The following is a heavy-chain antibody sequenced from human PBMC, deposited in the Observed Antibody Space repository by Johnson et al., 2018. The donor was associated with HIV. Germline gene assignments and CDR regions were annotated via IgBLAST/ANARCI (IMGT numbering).Heavy chain of an antibody. CDR3: ARDRGLDAFDI. J-gene: IGHJ3*02. CDR1: GFSVSNTY. V-gene: IGHV3-66*01. Sequence: VQLVESGGGLVQPGGSLRLSCGASGFSVSNTYLTWVRQAPGKGLEWVSVLYRGGSTYYADSVQGRFTISRDNSKNTVYLQMNSLRVEDTAVYYCARDRGLDAFDIWGQGTMVTVSS. D-gene: IGHD3-10*01. CDR2: LYRGGST.